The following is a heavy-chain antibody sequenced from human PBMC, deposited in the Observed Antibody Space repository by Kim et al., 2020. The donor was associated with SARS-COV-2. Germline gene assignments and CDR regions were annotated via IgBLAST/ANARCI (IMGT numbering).Heavy chain of an antibody. CDR3: ARVVSSGRRSYYFDY. Sequence: SETLSLTCTVSGGSISSYYWSWIRQPPGKGLEWIGYIYYSGSTNYNPSLKSRVTISVDTSKNQFSLKLSSVTAADTAVYYCARVVSSGRRSYYFDYWGQGTLVTVSS. V-gene: IGHV4-59*01. CDR1: GGSISSYY. D-gene: IGHD6-19*01. J-gene: IGHJ4*02. CDR2: IYYSGST.